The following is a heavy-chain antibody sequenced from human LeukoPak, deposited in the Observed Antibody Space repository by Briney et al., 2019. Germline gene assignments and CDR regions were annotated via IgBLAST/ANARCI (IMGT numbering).Heavy chain of an antibody. J-gene: IGHJ4*02. CDR1: GYTFTSYG. CDR3: ARDAPIVVVPAAIDY. CDR2: ISAYNGNT. V-gene: IGHV1-18*01. D-gene: IGHD2-2*01. Sequence: ASVKVSCKASGYTFTSYGISWVRQAPGQGLEWMGWISAYNGNTNYAHKLQGRVTMTTDTSTSTAYMELTSLRSDDTAVYYCARDAPIVVVPAAIDYWGQGTLVTVSS.